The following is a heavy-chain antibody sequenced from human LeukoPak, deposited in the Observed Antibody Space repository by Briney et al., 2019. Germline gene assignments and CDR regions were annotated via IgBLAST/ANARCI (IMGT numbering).Heavy chain of an antibody. CDR3: ARGPGYYPGYYFDY. CDR2: INHSGST. V-gene: IGHV4-34*01. CDR1: GGSFSGYY. Sequence: SETLSLTCAVYGGSFSGYYWSWIRQPPGKGLEWIGEINHSGSTNYNPSLKSRVTISVDTSKNQFSLKLSSVTAADTAVYYCARGPGYYPGYYFDYWGQGTLVTVSS. D-gene: IGHD3-22*01. J-gene: IGHJ4*02.